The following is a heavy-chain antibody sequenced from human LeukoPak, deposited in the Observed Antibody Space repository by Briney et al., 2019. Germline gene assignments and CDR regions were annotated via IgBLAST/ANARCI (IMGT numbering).Heavy chain of an antibody. Sequence: GGSLRLSCAASVFTFSTYVMHWVRQAPGKGLEWVAFIQDDGSNKYYADSVRGRFTVSRDNAKNSLYLQMDSLRPEDTAVYYCARVALAIDFWGQGSQVIVSS. D-gene: IGHD2-15*01. CDR1: VFTFSTYV. J-gene: IGHJ4*02. CDR2: IQDDGSNK. V-gene: IGHV3-30*02. CDR3: ARVALAIDF.